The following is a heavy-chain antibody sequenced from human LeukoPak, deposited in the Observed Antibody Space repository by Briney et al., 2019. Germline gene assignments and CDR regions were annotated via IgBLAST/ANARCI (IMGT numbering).Heavy chain of an antibody. V-gene: IGHV3-21*01. J-gene: IGHJ5*02. D-gene: IGHD2-2*01. Sequence: GGSLRLSCAASAFTFSTYSMNWVRQAPGKGLEWVSSISSSSSYIFYADSVKGRFTISRDNAKNSLYLQMNSLRDEDTAVYYCARADVVPFAPSQKNWFDPWGQGTLVTVSS. CDR2: ISSSSSYI. CDR3: ARADVVPFAPSQKNWFDP. CDR1: AFTFSTYS.